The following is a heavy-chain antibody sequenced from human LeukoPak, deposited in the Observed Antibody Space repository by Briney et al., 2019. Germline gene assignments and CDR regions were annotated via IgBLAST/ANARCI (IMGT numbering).Heavy chain of an antibody. CDR2: ISYDGSNK. V-gene: IGHV3-30-3*01. CDR3: ARGGRPYYYYGMDV. CDR1: GFTFSSYA. J-gene: IGHJ6*02. Sequence: GWSLRLSCAASGFTFSSYAMHWVRQAPGKGLEWVAVISYDGSNKYYADSVKGRFTISRDNSKNTLYLQMNSLRAEDTAVYYCARGGRPYYYYGMDVWGQGTTVTVSS.